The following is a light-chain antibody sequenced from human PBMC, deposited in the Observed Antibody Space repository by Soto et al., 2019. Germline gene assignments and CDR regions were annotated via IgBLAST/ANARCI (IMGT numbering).Light chain of an antibody. CDR2: DVS. CDR3: SSYAGSNIFVM. J-gene: IGLJ3*02. V-gene: IGLV2-8*01. Sequence: QSALTQPPSASGSPGQSVTISCTGTSSDVGGYNYVSWYQQLPGNTPKLIIYDVSKRPSGVPDRFSGSKSGNTASLTVSGLQAEDEADYYCSSYAGSNIFVMFGGGTKVTVL. CDR1: SSDVGGYNY.